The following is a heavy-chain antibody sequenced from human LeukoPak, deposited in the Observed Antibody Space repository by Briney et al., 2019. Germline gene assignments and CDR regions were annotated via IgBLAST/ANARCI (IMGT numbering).Heavy chain of an antibody. D-gene: IGHD5-18*01. CDR1: GASVSSGRDY. CDR3: ASGYGSGWFDA. Sequence: SSETLSLTCTVSGASVSSGRDYWSWIRQHPGKGLEWIAYIVDSERIYYNPSLKSRLILSLDTSENQFSLNLSSMTAADTAVYFCASGYGSGWFDAWGQGTLVAVSS. V-gene: IGHV4-31*03. CDR2: IVDSERI. J-gene: IGHJ5*02.